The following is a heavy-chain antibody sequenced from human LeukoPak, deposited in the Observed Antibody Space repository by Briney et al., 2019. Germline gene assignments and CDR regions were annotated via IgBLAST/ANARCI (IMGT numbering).Heavy chain of an antibody. J-gene: IGHJ4*02. D-gene: IGHD1-14*01. CDR2: IWYNGGRK. CDR1: GFTFRSYG. CDR3: GTVFDH. V-gene: IGHV3-33*03. Sequence: GGSLRLSCVASGFTFRSYGMYWVRQSPGKGLEWVAFIWYNGGRKYYPDSVKGRFTISRDNAKNTVSLQMNSLKAEDTAVYYCGTVFDHWGPGILVTVSS.